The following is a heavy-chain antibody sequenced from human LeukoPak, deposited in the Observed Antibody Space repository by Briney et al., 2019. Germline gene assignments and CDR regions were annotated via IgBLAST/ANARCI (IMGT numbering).Heavy chain of an antibody. V-gene: IGHV4-30-2*01. Sequence: SETLSLTCAVSGGSISGGPYSWSWIRQPPGKGLEWIGYIYQSGNTYYNPSLNSRVTMSVDRSKNHFSLTLNSVTAADSAVYYCARGGYSYGYGYWGQGTLVTVSS. J-gene: IGHJ4*02. D-gene: IGHD5-18*01. CDR3: ARGGYSYGYGY. CDR1: GGSISGGPYS. CDR2: IYQSGNT.